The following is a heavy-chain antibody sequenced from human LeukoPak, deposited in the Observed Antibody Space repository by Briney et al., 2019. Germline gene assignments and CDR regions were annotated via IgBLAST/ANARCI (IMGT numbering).Heavy chain of an antibody. CDR2: IYHSGST. CDR1: GGSISSFY. Sequence: PSETLSLTCTVSGGSISSFYWSWIRQPPGRGLEWIGYIYHSGSTNYNPSLKSRVNISVDPSKNQFSLNLNSVTAADPAVYYCARASSYYDILTGYYPPSYTDYWGQGTLVTVSS. V-gene: IGHV4-59*01. D-gene: IGHD3-9*01. CDR3: ARASSYYDILTGYYPPSYTDY. J-gene: IGHJ4*02.